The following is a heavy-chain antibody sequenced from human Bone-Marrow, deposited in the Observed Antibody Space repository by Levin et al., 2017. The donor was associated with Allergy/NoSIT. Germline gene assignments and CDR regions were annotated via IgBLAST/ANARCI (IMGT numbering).Heavy chain of an antibody. V-gene: IGHV4-59*08. Sequence: SETLSLTCIVSSDSINSYYWSWIRQPPGKGLEWIGYFYYIGSTRYNPSLKSRVTVSLDTSKKQFSLRLTSVTAADTAVYYCAKHGGRIDYFDYWGQGTLVTVSS. CDR1: SDSINSYY. CDR3: AKHGGRIDYFDY. CDR2: FYYIGST. J-gene: IGHJ4*02. D-gene: IGHD2-15*01.